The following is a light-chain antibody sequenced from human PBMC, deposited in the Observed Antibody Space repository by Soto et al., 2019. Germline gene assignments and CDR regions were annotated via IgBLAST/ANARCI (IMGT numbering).Light chain of an antibody. CDR2: GAS. CDR3: QQYESSPLT. V-gene: IGKV3-20*01. J-gene: IGKJ4*01. Sequence: EIVLTQSPGTLSLSPVERATLSCRASQSVYSSLAWYQQKHGQAPRLLIHGASTRATGIPDRFTGGGSGTDFTLTVTRLEPEDSAVYYCQQYESSPLTFGGGTKVDIK. CDR1: QSVYSS.